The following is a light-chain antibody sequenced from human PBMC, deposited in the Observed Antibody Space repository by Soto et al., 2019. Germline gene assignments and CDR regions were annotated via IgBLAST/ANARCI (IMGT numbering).Light chain of an antibody. CDR1: SSHVGSYKL. CDR3: SSYTSSSLYV. Sequence: QSALTQPASVSGSPGQSITISCTGTSSHVGSYKLVSWYQQHPGKAPKLMIYDVSDRPSGVSNRFSGSKSGNTASLTISGLQAEDEADYYCSSYTSSSLYVFGTGTKLTVL. V-gene: IGLV2-14*02. CDR2: DVS. J-gene: IGLJ1*01.